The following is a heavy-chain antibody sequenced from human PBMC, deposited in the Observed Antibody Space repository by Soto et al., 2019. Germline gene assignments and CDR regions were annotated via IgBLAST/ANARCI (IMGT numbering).Heavy chain of an antibody. Sequence: GGSLRLSCAASGFTFSSYWMSWVRQAPGKGLEWVSAINGSGGSTYYADSVKGRFTISVDTSKNQFSLKLSSVTAADTAVYYCARRGVAVAAIDYWGQGTLVTVSS. CDR1: GFTFSSYW. J-gene: IGHJ4*02. D-gene: IGHD6-19*01. V-gene: IGHV3-23*01. CDR2: INGSGGST. CDR3: ARRGVAVAAIDY.